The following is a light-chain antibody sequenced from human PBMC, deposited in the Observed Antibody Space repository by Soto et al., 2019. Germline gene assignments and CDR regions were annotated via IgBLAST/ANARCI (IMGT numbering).Light chain of an antibody. Sequence: DKEMKKSPSTLSVSVGDRGTITCRASQGISSYLAWYQLKPGRAPKLLIYDAFTLESGVPSRFSGSGSGTDFTFTISSLQPESFATYCCQQYDNVPIRFGQGTRLEIK. CDR3: QQYDNVPIR. CDR2: DAF. V-gene: IGKV1-33*01. CDR1: QGISSY. J-gene: IGKJ5*01.